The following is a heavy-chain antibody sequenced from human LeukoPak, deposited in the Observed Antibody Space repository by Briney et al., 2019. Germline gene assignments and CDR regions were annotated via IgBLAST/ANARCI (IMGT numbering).Heavy chain of an antibody. V-gene: IGHV4-59*08. J-gene: IGHJ4*02. CDR3: ARTPPRDYYGSGSFYYFDY. Sequence: PSETLSLTCTVSGGSISSYYWSWIRQPPGKGLEWIGYIYYSGSTNYNPSLKSRVTISVDPSKNQFSLKLSSVTAADTAVYYCARTPPRDYYGSGSFYYFDYWGQGTLVTVSS. D-gene: IGHD3-10*01. CDR2: IYYSGST. CDR1: GGSISSYY.